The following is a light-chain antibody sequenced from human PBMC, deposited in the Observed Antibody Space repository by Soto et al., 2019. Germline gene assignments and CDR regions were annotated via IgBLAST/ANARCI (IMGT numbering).Light chain of an antibody. CDR2: EVD. J-gene: IGLJ2*01. CDR3: CTYAPHVPK. V-gene: IGLV2-23*02. CDR1: TSDVAYYDL. Sequence: QSALTQPASVSGSPGQSITISCAGTTSDVAYYDLVSWYQQHPGRAPKLLIYEVDKRPSGISVRFSGSKSGATASLTISGLLPEDEAVYFCCTYAPHVPKFGGGTKVTVL.